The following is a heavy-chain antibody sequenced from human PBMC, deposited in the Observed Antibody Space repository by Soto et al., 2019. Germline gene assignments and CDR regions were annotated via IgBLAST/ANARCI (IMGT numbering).Heavy chain of an antibody. CDR3: ARGPWGMMLDYGMDV. Sequence: ASVKVSCKASGYTFTSYYMHWVRQAPGQGLEWMGIINPSGGSTSYAQKFQGRVTMTRDTSTSTVYMELSSLRSEDTAVYYCARGPWGMMLDYGMDVWGQGTTVTVSS. D-gene: IGHD2-8*01. CDR2: INPSGGST. J-gene: IGHJ6*02. V-gene: IGHV1-46*01. CDR1: GYTFTSYY.